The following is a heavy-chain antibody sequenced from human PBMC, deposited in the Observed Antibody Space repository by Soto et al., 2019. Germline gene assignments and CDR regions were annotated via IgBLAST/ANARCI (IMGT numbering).Heavy chain of an antibody. J-gene: IGHJ3*02. V-gene: IGHV1-2*04. Sequence: ASVKVSCKASGYTFTGYYMHWVRQAPGQGLEWMGWINPNSGGTNYAQKFQGWVTMTRDTSISTAYMELSRLRSDDTAVYYCARVTREGGFGYFDIWGQGTMVTVSS. CDR2: INPNSGGT. CDR1: GYTFTGYY. CDR3: ARVTREGGFGYFDI. D-gene: IGHD3-16*01.